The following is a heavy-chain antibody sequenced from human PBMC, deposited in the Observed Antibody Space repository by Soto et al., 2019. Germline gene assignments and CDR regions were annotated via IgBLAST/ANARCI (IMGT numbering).Heavy chain of an antibody. Sequence: ASVKVSCKISGYSFTDYKLHWVRQAPGQGLERMGWVDPNGGGSNSPQKFQGSVTMTWDTSITTAYLDLTRLTTNDTATYFRAPRADPSGLEGVDFWG. J-gene: IGHJ4*01. D-gene: IGHD6-19*01. CDR2: VDPNGGGS. CDR1: GYSFTDYK. V-gene: IGHV1-2*04. CDR3: APRADPSGLEGVDF.